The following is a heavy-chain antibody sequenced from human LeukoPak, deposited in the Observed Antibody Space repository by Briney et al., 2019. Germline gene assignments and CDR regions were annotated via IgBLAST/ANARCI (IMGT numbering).Heavy chain of an antibody. D-gene: IGHD5-18*01. V-gene: IGHV3-7*01. CDR3: ARHLSGVTGYTYGRGIDY. CDR2: IKKDGSEK. Sequence: GGSLRLSCAASGFTFSFYWMSWVRPAPGKGLEWVANIKKDGSEKYYVDSVKGRFTISRDNAKTSLYLQMISLRAEDTAVYYCARHLSGVTGYTYGRGIDYWGQGTLVTVSS. CDR1: GFTFSFYW. J-gene: IGHJ4*02.